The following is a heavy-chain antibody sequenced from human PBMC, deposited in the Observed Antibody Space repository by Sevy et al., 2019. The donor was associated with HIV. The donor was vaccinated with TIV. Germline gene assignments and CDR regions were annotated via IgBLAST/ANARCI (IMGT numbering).Heavy chain of an antibody. Sequence: SESLSLTCTVSGDSISSVNYFWSWIRQHPGKGLEWVGYIYYTGRTFYNPSLESRVKISRDTSRNQFSLNLSSVTAADAAVYYCAREVDVPPDSDAFDIWGQGTLVTVSS. V-gene: IGHV4-31*03. CDR2: IYYTGRT. CDR3: AREVDVPPDSDAFDI. J-gene: IGHJ3*02. CDR1: GDSISSVNYF. D-gene: IGHD5-12*01.